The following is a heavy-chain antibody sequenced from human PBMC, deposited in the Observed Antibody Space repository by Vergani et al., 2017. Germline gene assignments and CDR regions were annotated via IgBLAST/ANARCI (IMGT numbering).Heavy chain of an antibody. V-gene: IGHV3-30*02. J-gene: IGHJ4*02. Sequence: QVQLVESGGGVVQRGGSLRLSCATSGFTLSNYDMQWIRQGPGKGLEFVAFIQFDGSNQYYADSVKGRFTLSRDFSKNTLYLQMNSLRTDDTATYYCAKHFSGCGIDSWGQGTQVIVSS. CDR1: GFTLSNYD. CDR3: AKHFSGCGIDS. CDR2: IQFDGSNQ. D-gene: IGHD3-22*01.